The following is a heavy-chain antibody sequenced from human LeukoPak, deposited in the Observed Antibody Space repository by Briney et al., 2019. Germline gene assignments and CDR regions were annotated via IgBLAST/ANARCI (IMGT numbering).Heavy chain of an antibody. CDR2: IYYSGST. CDR1: GGSISSYY. J-gene: IGHJ4*02. D-gene: IGHD6-13*01. CDR3: ARETGKSQQLVLDY. Sequence: SETLSLTCTVSGGSISSYYWSWIRQPPGKGLEWIGYIYYSGSTNYNPSLKSRVTISVDTSKNQFSLKLSSVTAADTAVYYCARETGKSQQLVLDYWGQGTLVTVSS. V-gene: IGHV4-59*12.